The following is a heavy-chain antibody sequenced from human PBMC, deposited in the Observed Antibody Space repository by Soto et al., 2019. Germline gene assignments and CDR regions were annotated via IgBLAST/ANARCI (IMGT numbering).Heavy chain of an antibody. Sequence: QVQLVESGGGVVQPGRSLRLSCAASGFTFSNYGMHWVRPAPGKGLEWVALISSDGSNKYYADSVKGRFTISRDNSKNTLYLQMNRLRAEDTAVYYCAKAGYTYGSADFWGQGTLVTVSS. CDR3: AKAGYTYGSADF. J-gene: IGHJ4*02. CDR2: ISSDGSNK. CDR1: GFTFSNYG. V-gene: IGHV3-30*18. D-gene: IGHD5-18*01.